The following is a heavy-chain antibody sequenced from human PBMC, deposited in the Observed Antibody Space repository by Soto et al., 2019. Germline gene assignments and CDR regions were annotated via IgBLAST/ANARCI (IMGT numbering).Heavy chain of an antibody. CDR3: ARSGIAVAGTYYYYGMDV. CDR1: GGSISSYY. V-gene: IGHV4-59*01. J-gene: IGHJ6*02. Sequence: SETLSLTCTVSGGSISSYYWSWIRQPPGKGLEWIGYIYYSGSTNYNPSLKSRVTISVDTSKNQSSLKLSSVTAADTAVYYCARSGIAVAGTYYYYGMDVWGQGTTVTVSS. CDR2: IYYSGST. D-gene: IGHD6-19*01.